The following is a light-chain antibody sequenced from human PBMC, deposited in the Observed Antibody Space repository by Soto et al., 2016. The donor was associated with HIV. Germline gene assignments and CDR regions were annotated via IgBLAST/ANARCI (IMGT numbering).Light chain of an antibody. CDR2: KDS. CDR1: VLAKKY. Sequence: SYKLTQPSSVSVSPGQTVRITCSGDVLAKKYARWFQQKPGQAPMLVIYKDSERPSGIPERFSGSSSGTTVTLTISGAQVEDEADYYCYSAADNNWVFGGGTKLTV. J-gene: IGLJ3*02. CDR3: YSAADNNWV. V-gene: IGLV3-27*01.